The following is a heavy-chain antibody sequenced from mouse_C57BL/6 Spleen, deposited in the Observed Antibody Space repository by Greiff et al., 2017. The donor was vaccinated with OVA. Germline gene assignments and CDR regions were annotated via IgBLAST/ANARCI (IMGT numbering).Heavy chain of an antibody. D-gene: IGHD2-4*01. V-gene: IGHV3-6*01. CDR3: ARALYDYHWYFDV. Sequence: VQLKESGPGLVKPSPSLSLTCSVTGYSITSGYYWNWIRQFPGNKLEWMGYIRYDGSNNYNPSLKNRIAITRDTSKNQFFLKLNSVTTEDTATYYCARALYDYHWYFDVWGTGTTVTVSS. CDR1: GYSITSGYY. CDR2: IRYDGSN. J-gene: IGHJ1*03.